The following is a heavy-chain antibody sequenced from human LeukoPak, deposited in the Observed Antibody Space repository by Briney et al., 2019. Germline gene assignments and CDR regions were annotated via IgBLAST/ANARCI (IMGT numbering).Heavy chain of an antibody. CDR3: ARAPRDTNSWYYFDY. CDR1: GGSISSGDYY. Sequence: SETLSLTCTVSGGSISSGDYYWSWIRPPPGKGLEWIGNIYYSGDTYYNPSLKSRDTISVDTSKNQFSLELSSVTAADTAVYYCARAPRDTNSWYYFDYWGQGTLVSVSS. V-gene: IGHV4-31*02. D-gene: IGHD5-18*01. J-gene: IGHJ4*02. CDR2: IYYSGDT.